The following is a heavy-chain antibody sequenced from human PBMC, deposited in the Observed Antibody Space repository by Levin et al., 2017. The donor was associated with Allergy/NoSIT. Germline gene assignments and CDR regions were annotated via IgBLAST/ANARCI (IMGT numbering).Heavy chain of an antibody. J-gene: IGHJ3*01. V-gene: IGHV3-23*01. CDR1: GFTFSSHA. CDR3: AKKYYYGSGSYGAFDV. D-gene: IGHD3-10*01. Sequence: GGSLRLSCAASGFTFSSHAMSWVRQAPGKGLEWVSAITGSGGSTYYADSVKGRFTISRDNSKNMLYLQMNSLRAEDTAIYYCAKKYYYGSGSYGAFDVWGQGTMVTVSS. CDR2: ITGSGGST.